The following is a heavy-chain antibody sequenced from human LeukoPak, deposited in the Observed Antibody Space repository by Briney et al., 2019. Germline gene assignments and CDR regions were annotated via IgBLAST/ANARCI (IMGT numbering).Heavy chain of an antibody. V-gene: IGHV3-11*06. J-gene: IGHJ4*02. Sequence: PGGSLRLSCAASGFTFSDYYMSWIRQAPGKGLEWVSYISSSSSYTNYADSVKGRFTISRDNAKNSLYLQMNTLRAEDTAVYYCARWKHWIDCSGGSCYPHFDYWGQGTLVTVSS. CDR3: ARWKHWIDCSGGSCYPHFDY. CDR1: GFTFSDYY. D-gene: IGHD2-15*01. CDR2: ISSSSSYT.